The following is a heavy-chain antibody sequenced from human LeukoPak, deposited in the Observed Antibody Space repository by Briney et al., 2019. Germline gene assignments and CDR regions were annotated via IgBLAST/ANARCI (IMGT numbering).Heavy chain of an antibody. CDR1: GGSISSYY. CDR2: IYYSGST. CDR3: ARVTTITIFGVVTGGGAFDI. J-gene: IGHJ3*02. Sequence: PSETLSLTCTVSGGSISSYYWSWIRQPPGKGLEWIGYIYYSGSTNYNPSLKSRVTISVDTSKDQFSLKLSSVTAADTAVYYCARVTTITIFGVVTGGGAFDIWGQGTMVTVSS. D-gene: IGHD3-3*01. V-gene: IGHV4-59*01.